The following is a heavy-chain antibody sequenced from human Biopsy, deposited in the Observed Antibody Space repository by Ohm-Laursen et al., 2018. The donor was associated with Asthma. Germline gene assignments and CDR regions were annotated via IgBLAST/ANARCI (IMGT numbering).Heavy chain of an antibody. V-gene: IGHV1-2*06. CDR3: ARGQKSAGDRWFDP. CDR2: LNPNSGGT. Sequence: GASVNVSCKASGYTFIGRHIHWMRQAPGQGLEWMGRLNPNSGGTNYAQKFQGRVTMTRDTSISTAYMEVSRLISDDTAVYYCARGQKSAGDRWFDPWGQGTLVTVSS. CDR1: GYTFIGRH. J-gene: IGHJ5*02. D-gene: IGHD6-13*01.